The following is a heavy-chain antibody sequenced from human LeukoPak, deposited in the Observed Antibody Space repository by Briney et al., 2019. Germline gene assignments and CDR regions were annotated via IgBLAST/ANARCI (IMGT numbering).Heavy chain of an antibody. V-gene: IGHV3-23*01. D-gene: IGHD5-12*01. CDR1: GFTFSNYA. J-gene: IGHJ5*02. Sequence: PGGSLRLSCAASGFTFSNYAMSWVRQAPGKGLEWVSVISGSGGRTYYADSVKGRFTISRDNAKNSLYLQMNSLRAEDTAVYYCARDHVKWLRFGSPYNWFDPWGQGTLVTVSS. CDR3: ARDHVKWLRFGSPYNWFDP. CDR2: ISGSGGRT.